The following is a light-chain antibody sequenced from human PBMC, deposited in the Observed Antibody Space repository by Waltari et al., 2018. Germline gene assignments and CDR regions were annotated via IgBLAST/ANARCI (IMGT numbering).Light chain of an antibody. V-gene: IGLV3-19*01. CDR2: GKN. CDR3: NSRDTSGNHVV. J-gene: IGLJ2*01. CDR1: SLRSYY. Sequence: SSELTQDPVVSVALGQTVRITCQGDSLRSYYASWYQQKPGQAPVLVIYGKNNRPSGTPDRFSGSTSGNTASLTISGAHAEDEADYYCNSRDTSGNHVVFGGGTKLTVL.